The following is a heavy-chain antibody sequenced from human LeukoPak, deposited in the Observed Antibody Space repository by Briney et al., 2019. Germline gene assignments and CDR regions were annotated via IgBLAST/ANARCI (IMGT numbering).Heavy chain of an antibody. D-gene: IGHD7-27*01. CDR2: IYYSGST. V-gene: IGHV4-31*03. J-gene: IGHJ3*02. CDR3: ARGTNWGSLVGAFDM. Sequence: SETLSLTCSVSGGSISSGGYYWSWIRQHPGKGLEWIGYIYYSGSTYYNPSLKSRVIISVDTSKIQFSLNLSSVTAADTAVYYCARGTNWGSLVGAFDMWGQGTMVTVSS. CDR1: GGSISSGGYY.